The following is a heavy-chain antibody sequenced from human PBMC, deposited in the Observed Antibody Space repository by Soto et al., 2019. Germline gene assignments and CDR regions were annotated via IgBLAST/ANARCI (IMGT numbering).Heavy chain of an antibody. CDR1: GFTFSNAW. J-gene: IGHJ3*02. CDR2: IKSKTDGGTT. D-gene: IGHD4-17*01. V-gene: IGHV3-15*01. CDR3: TTDHTVTTFIDI. Sequence: GGSLRLSCAASGFTFSNAWMSWVRQAPGKGLEWVGRIKSKTDGGTTDYAAPVKGRFTISRDDSKNTLYLQMNSLKTEDTAVYYCTTDHTVTTFIDIWGQGTMVTVSS.